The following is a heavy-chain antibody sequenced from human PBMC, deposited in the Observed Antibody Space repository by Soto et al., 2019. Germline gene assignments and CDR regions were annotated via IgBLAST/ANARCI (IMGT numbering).Heavy chain of an antibody. CDR2: ISGSGGST. Sequence: GGSLRLSCAASGFTFSSYAMSWVRQAPGKGLEWVSAISGSGGSTYYADSVKGRFTISRDNSKNTLYLQMNSLRAEDTAVYYCAKGLPAAMRNWNYGKDYWGQGTLVTVSS. V-gene: IGHV3-23*01. J-gene: IGHJ4*02. CDR3: AKGLPAAMRNWNYGKDY. CDR1: GFTFSSYA. D-gene: IGHD2-2*01.